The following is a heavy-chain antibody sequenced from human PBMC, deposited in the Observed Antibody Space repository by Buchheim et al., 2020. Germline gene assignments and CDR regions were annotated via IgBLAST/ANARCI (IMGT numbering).Heavy chain of an antibody. CDR1: GFTFSSYG. CDR3: AKGEYCSGSGCYPPHFDY. V-gene: IGHV3-30*18. D-gene: IGHD2-15*01. Sequence: QVQLVESGGGVVQPGRSLRLSCAASGFTFSSYGMHWVRQAPGKGLEWVAVISYDGSNKYYADSVKGRFTVSRDNSKNTLYLQMNSLRAEDTAVYYCAKGEYCSGSGCYPPHFDYWGQGAL. CDR2: ISYDGSNK. J-gene: IGHJ4*02.